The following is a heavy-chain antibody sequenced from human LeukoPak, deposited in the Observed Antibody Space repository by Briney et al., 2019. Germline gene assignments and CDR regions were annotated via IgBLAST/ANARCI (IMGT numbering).Heavy chain of an antibody. CDR3: ARGLENYYYMDV. Sequence: GGSLRLSCAASGFTFSTNLIHWVRQAPGKGLEWVALISYAGTNEYYADSVEGRFTISRDNSKNTLYLQMSSLRAEDTAVYYCARGLENYYYMDVWGKGTTVTVSS. CDR2: ISYAGTNE. CDR1: GFTFSTNL. V-gene: IGHV3-30*04. D-gene: IGHD1-1*01. J-gene: IGHJ6*03.